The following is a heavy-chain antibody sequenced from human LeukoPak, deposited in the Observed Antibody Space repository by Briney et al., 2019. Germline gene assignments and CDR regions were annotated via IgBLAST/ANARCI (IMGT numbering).Heavy chain of an antibody. J-gene: IGHJ4*02. CDR1: GYTFTSYG. Sequence: ASVKVSCKASGYTFTSYGISRVRQAPGQGLEWMGWISAYNGNTNYAQKLQGRVTMTTDTSTSTAYMELRSLRSDDTAVYYCARSRRFYDILTGYLDYWGQGTLVTVSS. CDR3: ARSRRFYDILTGYLDY. V-gene: IGHV1-18*04. D-gene: IGHD3-9*01. CDR2: ISAYNGNT.